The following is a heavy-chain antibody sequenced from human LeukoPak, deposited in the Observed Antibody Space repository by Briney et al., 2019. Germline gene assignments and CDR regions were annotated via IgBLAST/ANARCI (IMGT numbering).Heavy chain of an antibody. J-gene: IGHJ6*02. Sequence: PGGSLRLSCAASGFTFSSYSMNWVRQAPGKGLEWVSSISSSTSYIYYADPVKGRFTISRDNAKNSLYLQMNSLRAEDTAVYSGARNGPYDGSGYYSFSSYYYGMDVWGQGTTVTVS. CDR2: ISSSTSYI. D-gene: IGHD3-22*01. V-gene: IGHV3-21*01. CDR3: ARNGPYDGSGYYSFSSYYYGMDV. CDR1: GFTFSSYS.